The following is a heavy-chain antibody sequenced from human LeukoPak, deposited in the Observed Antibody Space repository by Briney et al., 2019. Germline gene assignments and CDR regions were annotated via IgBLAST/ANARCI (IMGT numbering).Heavy chain of an antibody. CDR2: ICSGGST. D-gene: IGHD3-22*01. J-gene: IGHJ4*02. Sequence: GGSLRLSCAASGFTVSSNYMSWVRQAPGKGLEWVSVICSGGSTYYADSVKGRFTISRDNSKNTLYLQMNSLRAEDTAVYYCARVVVAVSGEVDYWGQGTLVTDSS. V-gene: IGHV3-66*01. CDR1: GFTVSSNY. CDR3: ARVVVAVSGEVDY.